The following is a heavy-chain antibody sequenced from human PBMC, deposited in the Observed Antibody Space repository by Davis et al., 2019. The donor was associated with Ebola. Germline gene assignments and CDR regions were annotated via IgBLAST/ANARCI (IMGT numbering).Heavy chain of an antibody. Sequence: GESLKISCAASGFTFSSYAMHWVRQAPGKGLEWVAVISYDGSNKYYADSVKGRFTIPRDNSKNTLYLQMNSLRAEDTAVYYCAKAEQWLVNWFDPWGQGTLVTVSS. D-gene: IGHD6-19*01. J-gene: IGHJ5*02. CDR3: AKAEQWLVNWFDP. V-gene: IGHV3-30*04. CDR1: GFTFSSYA. CDR2: ISYDGSNK.